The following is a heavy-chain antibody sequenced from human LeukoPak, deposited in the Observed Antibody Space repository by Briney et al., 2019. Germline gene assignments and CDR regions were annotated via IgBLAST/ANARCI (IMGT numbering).Heavy chain of an antibody. CDR3: TRAGGDNKFDS. V-gene: IGHV3-30*04. Sequence: GGSLRLSCAASGFPFETYSVHWVRQTPGKELEWVAVISYDGRNIFYADSVKGRFTISRDNSKSTLFLQMNSLRFDDTAMYYCTRAGGDNKFDSWGQGTLVIVSS. CDR1: GFPFETYS. D-gene: IGHD2-21*02. J-gene: IGHJ4*02. CDR2: ISYDGRNI.